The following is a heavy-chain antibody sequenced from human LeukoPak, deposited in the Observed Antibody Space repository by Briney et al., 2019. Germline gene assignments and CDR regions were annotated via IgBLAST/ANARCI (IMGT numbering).Heavy chain of an antibody. V-gene: IGHV3-23*01. CDR3: AKTDLTIAARPLDY. Sequence: GGSLRLSCTASGFTVSSNYMSWVRQAPGKGLEWVSAISGSGGSTYYADSVKGRFTISRDNSKNTLYLRMNSLRAEDTAIYYCAKTDLTIAARPLDYWGQGTLVTVSS. D-gene: IGHD6-6*01. CDR2: ISGSGGST. J-gene: IGHJ4*02. CDR1: GFTVSSNY.